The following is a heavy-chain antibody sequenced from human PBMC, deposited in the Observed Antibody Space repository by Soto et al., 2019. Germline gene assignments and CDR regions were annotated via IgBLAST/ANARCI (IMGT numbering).Heavy chain of an antibody. CDR1: GYTFTSYA. Sequence: RASVKVSFKASGYTFTSYAMHWVRQAPGQRLEWMGWINAGNGNTKYSQKFQGRVTITWDTSASTAYMELSSLRSEDTAVYYCATTRHCSGGSCLNNAFDIWGQGTMVTVSS. V-gene: IGHV1-3*01. CDR3: ATTRHCSGGSCLNNAFDI. D-gene: IGHD2-15*01. J-gene: IGHJ3*02. CDR2: INAGNGNT.